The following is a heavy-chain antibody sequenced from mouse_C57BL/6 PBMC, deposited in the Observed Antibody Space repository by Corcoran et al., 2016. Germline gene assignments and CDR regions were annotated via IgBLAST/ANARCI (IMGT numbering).Heavy chain of an antibody. CDR3: ATYGNSSWFAY. D-gene: IGHD2-1*01. V-gene: IGHV1-66*01. Sequence: QVQLQQSGPELVKPGASVKISCKASGYTITDYYINWVKQRHGQGLEWSRWIFPGSGNTKYDEKFKGKATLTADTTSSTAYMQLSSLTSEDSGVYYCATYGNSSWFAYWGQGTLVTVSA. CDR2: IFPGSGNT. J-gene: IGHJ3*01. CDR1: GYTITDYY.